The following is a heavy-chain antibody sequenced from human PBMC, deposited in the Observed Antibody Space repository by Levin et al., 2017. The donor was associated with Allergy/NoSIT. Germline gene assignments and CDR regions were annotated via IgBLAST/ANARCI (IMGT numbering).Heavy chain of an antibody. V-gene: IGHV3-23*01. D-gene: IGHD3-9*01. CDR1: GFTFSSYA. CDR3: AKVRDDILTGYDY. CDR2: ISGSGGST. J-gene: IGHJ4*02. Sequence: GGSLRLSCAASGFTFSSYAMSWVRQAPGEGLEWVSAISGSGGSTYYADSVKGRFTISRDNSKNTLYLQMNSLRAEDTAVYYCAKVRDDILTGYDYWGQGTLVTVSS.